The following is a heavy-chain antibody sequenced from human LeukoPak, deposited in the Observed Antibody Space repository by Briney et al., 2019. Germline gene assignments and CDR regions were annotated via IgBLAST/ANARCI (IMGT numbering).Heavy chain of an antibody. CDR3: ARGGVDYYGSGTYYLMYYFDY. V-gene: IGHV3-7*03. Sequence: GGSLRLSCVASGFTFSSYWMCWVRQAPGKGLEWVANIKQDGSEKNYVDSVKGRFTISRDNAKSSLYLQMNSLRAEDTAVYFCARGGVDYYGSGTYYLMYYFDYWGQGALVTVSS. D-gene: IGHD3-10*01. CDR1: GFTFSSYW. CDR2: IKQDGSEK. J-gene: IGHJ4*02.